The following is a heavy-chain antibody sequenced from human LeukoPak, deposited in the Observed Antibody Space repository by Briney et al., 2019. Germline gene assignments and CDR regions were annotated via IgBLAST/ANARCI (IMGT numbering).Heavy chain of an antibody. CDR3: VLTYYDILTGYYKRAYEYYFDY. J-gene: IGHJ4*02. CDR2: INTNTGNP. V-gene: IGHV7-4-1*02. Sequence: GASVKVSCKASGYTFTSYAMNWVRQAPGQGLEWMGWINTNTGNPTYAQGFTGRFVFSLDTSVSTAYLQISSLKAEDTAVYYCVLTYYDILTGYYKRAYEYYFDYWGQGTLVTVSS. CDR1: GYTFTSYA. D-gene: IGHD3-9*01.